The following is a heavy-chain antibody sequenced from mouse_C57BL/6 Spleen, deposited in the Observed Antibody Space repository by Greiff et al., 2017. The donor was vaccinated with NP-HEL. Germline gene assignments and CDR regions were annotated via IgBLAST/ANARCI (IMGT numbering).Heavy chain of an antibody. Sequence: VQLQQPGAELVRPGSSVKLSCKASGYTFTSYWMHWVKQRPIQGLEWIGNIDPSDSETHYNQKFKDKATLTVDKSSSTAYMQLSSLTSEDSAVYYCARSMSGSKSLDYWGQGTTLTVSS. V-gene: IGHV1-52*01. CDR2: IDPSDSET. J-gene: IGHJ2*01. CDR3: ARSMSGSKSLDY. D-gene: IGHD1-1*01. CDR1: GYTFTSYW.